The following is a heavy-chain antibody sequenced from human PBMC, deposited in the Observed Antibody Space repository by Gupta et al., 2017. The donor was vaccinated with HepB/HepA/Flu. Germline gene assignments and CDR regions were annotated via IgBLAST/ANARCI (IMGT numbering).Heavy chain of an antibody. Sequence: YPGDSDTRYSPSFQGQVTISADKSISTAYLQWSSLKASDTAMYYCARLEWRYQLLKWFDPWGQGTLVTVSS. V-gene: IGHV5-51*01. D-gene: IGHD2-2*01. J-gene: IGHJ5*02. CDR2: YPGDSDT. CDR3: ARLEWRYQLLKWFDP.